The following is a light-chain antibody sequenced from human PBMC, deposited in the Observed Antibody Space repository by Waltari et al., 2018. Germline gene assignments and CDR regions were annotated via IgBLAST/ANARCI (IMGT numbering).Light chain of an antibody. CDR2: GAS. CDR1: QIITCSW. Sequence: EIVLTQSPASLSLSPGASVIPSCRASQIITCSWLTWYRQKPGKSHRLLIYGASTRAPGIPDRFSGGGSGADFTLTISRLEPEDSAVYYCQRYDGSVVTFGGGTKVEIK. CDR3: QRYDGSVVT. V-gene: IGKV3-20*01. J-gene: IGKJ4*01.